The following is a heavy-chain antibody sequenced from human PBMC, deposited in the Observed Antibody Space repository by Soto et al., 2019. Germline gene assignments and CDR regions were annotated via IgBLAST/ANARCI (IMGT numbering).Heavy chain of an antibody. CDR3: AREGYCTNGVCYPY. J-gene: IGHJ4*02. CDR2: IIPIFGTA. D-gene: IGHD2-8*01. V-gene: IGHV1-69*06. Sequence: SVKVSCKASGGTFSSYAISWVRQAPGQGLEWMGGIIPIFGTANYAQKFQGRVTITADKSTSTAYMELSSLRSEDTAVYYCAREGYCTNGVCYPYWGQGTLVTVSS. CDR1: GGTFSSYA.